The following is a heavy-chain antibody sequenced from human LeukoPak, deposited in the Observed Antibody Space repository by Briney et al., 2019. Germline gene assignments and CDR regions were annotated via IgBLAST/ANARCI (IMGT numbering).Heavy chain of an antibody. CDR2: ISSSGSAI. Sequence: PGGSLSLSCAASGFTFSSYEMNWVRQAPGKGLEWVSKISSSGSAIYYADSVKGRFTISRDNAKSTLYLQMNSLRAEDTAVYYCARGGSLGYWGQGTLDTVSS. V-gene: IGHV3-48*03. J-gene: IGHJ4*02. CDR1: GFTFSSYE. CDR3: ARGGSLGY. D-gene: IGHD6-19*01.